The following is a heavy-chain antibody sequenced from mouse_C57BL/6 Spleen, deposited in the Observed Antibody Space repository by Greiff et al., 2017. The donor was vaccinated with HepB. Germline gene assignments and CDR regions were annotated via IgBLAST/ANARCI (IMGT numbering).Heavy chain of an antibody. CDR3: TRGLPQRAMDY. CDR1: GYTFTDYE. J-gene: IGHJ4*01. D-gene: IGHD3-1*01. Sequence: QVQLQQSGAELVRPGASVTLSCKASGYTFTDYEMHWVKQTPVHGLEWIGAIDPETGGTAYNQKFKGKAILTADKSSSTAYMELRRLTSEDSAVYYCTRGLPQRAMDYWGQGTSVTVSS. V-gene: IGHV1-15*01. CDR2: IDPETGGT.